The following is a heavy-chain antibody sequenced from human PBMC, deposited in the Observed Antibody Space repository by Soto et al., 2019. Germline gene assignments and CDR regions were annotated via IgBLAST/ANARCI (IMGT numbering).Heavy chain of an antibody. J-gene: IGHJ3*02. CDR3: AREWVDAFDI. CDR1: GYTFTSYD. D-gene: IGHD2-8*01. V-gene: IGHV1-8*01. Sequence: ASVKVSCKASGYTFTSYDINWVRQATGQGLEWMGWMNPNSGNTGYSQKFQGRVTITRDTSASTAYMELSSLRSEDTAVYYCAREWVDAFDIWGQGTMVTVSS. CDR2: MNPNSGNT.